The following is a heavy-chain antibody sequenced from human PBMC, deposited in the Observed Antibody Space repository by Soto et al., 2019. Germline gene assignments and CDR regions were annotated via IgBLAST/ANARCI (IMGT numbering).Heavy chain of an antibody. Sequence: TGGSLRLSCKASGFTLNRFWMNWVRQAPGKGLEWVANIKFDGSQKSYVDSVKGRFTISRDNAENSLHLQMDSLRAEDTGVYYCARDADYFDGTPWYDGYDMWGRGTMVTVSS. D-gene: IGHD3-9*01. J-gene: IGHJ3*02. CDR3: ARDADYFDGTPWYDGYDM. CDR2: IKFDGSQK. V-gene: IGHV3-7*03. CDR1: GFTLNRFW.